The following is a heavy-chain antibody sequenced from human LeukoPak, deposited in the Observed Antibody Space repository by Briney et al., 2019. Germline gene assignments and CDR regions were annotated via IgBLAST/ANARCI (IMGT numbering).Heavy chain of an antibody. J-gene: IGHJ4*02. D-gene: IGHD3-3*01. V-gene: IGHV4-59*01. CDR2: ISYTGTT. Sequence: SETLSLTCNVSGASISNKFWSWIRHPPGKGLEWIGYISYTGTTNYNPSLQSRVTISVDTSKNQLSLGVTSMTAADTAVYYCARDTSGYYGRYESWGQGILVTVSS. CDR3: ARDTSGYYGRYES. CDR1: GASISNKF.